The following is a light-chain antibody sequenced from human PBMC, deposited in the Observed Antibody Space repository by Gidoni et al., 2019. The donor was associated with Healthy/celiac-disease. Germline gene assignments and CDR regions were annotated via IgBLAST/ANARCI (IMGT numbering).Light chain of an antibody. CDR2: WAS. J-gene: IGKJ1*01. V-gene: IGKV4-1*01. Sequence: DIVMNQSPDSLAVSLGERATINCKSSQSVLYSSNNKNYLAWYQQKSGQPPKLLIYWASARESGVPDRFSGSGSGTDFTLTISSLQAEDVAVYYCQQYYSTPWTFGQGTKVEIK. CDR1: QSVLYSSNNKNY. CDR3: QQYYSTPWT.